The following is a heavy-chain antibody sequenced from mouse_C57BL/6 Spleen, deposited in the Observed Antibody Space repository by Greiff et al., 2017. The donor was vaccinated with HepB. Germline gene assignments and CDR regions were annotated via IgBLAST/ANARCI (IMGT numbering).Heavy chain of an antibody. Sequence: EVKLQESGPGLVKPSQSLSLTCSVTGYSITSGYYWNWIRQFPGNKLEWMGYISYDGSNNYNPSLKNRISITRDTSKNQFFLKLNSVTTEDTATYYCADGNYGAWFAYWGQGTLVTVSA. CDR1: GYSITSGYY. V-gene: IGHV3-6*01. CDR3: ADGNYGAWFAY. D-gene: IGHD2-1*01. J-gene: IGHJ3*01. CDR2: ISYDGSN.